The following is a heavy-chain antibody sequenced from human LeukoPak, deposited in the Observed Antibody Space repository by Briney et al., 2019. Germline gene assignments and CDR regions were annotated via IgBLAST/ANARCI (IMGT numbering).Heavy chain of an antibody. CDR2: IWYDGSNK. CDR3: GRNAYYDSSGYFDY. V-gene: IGHV3-33*01. Sequence: PGGSLRLSCAASGFTFSSYGMHWVRQAPGEGLEWMAAIWYDGSNKYYADSVKGRLTISRDNSKSTLYLQMNSLRTEDTAVYYCGRNAYYDSSGYFDYWGQGTLVTVSS. CDR1: GFTFSSYG. J-gene: IGHJ4*02. D-gene: IGHD3-22*01.